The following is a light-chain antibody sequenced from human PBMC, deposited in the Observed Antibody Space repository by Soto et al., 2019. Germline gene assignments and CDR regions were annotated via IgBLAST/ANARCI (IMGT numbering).Light chain of an antibody. J-gene: IGKJ2*01. CDR3: LQTYTVPRT. V-gene: IGKV1-39*01. CDR1: QSISTS. CDR2: DAS. Sequence: DIQMTQSPFSLSASVGDRVTITCRASQSISTSLCWFQQKPGRATKLLISDASTLQSGVPSRFSGSGFGTDFTLTISSLQPEDFAAYYCLQTYTVPRTFGQGTNLDIK.